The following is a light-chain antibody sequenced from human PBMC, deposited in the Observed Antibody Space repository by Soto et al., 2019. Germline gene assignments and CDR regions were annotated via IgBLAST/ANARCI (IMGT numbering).Light chain of an antibody. Sequence: EVGMTQSPATLSVSPGERATLSCRASQSVSSNLAWYQQKPGQAPRLLIYGASTRATGIPARFSGSGSGTDFTLTINSLEPEDFALYYCQQRYNWPPTFGQGTKVAI. V-gene: IGKV3-15*01. CDR2: GAS. J-gene: IGKJ1*01. CDR1: QSVSSN. CDR3: QQRYNWPPT.